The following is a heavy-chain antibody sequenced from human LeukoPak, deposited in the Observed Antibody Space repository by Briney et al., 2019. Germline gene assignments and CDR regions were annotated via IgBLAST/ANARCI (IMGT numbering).Heavy chain of an antibody. J-gene: IGHJ3*02. CDR3: ANIVVPAAMGGYAFDI. CDR2: IRPSGDNT. Sequence: PGGALRLSCAASGFTFSSYDMTWVRQAPGRGLEWVSSIRPSGDNTYYGDSMKGRFTISRDNSKNTVYLQMNNMRVDDTAVYYCANIVVPAAMGGYAFDIWGQGTMVTVSS. V-gene: IGHV3-23*01. D-gene: IGHD2-2*01. CDR1: GFTFSSYD.